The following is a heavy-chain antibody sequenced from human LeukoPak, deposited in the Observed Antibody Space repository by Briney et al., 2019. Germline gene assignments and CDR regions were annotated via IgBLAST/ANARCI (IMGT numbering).Heavy chain of an antibody. J-gene: IGHJ4*02. CDR2: ISTYNGNT. CDR3: ARDYSSGWPNFDY. CDR1: DYTFTSYG. Sequence: ASVKVSCKASDYTFTSYGISWVRQAPGQGLEWMGWISTYNGNTNYAQELQGRVTMTTDTSTSTAYMELRSLRSDDTAVYYCARDYSSGWPNFDYWGQGTLVTVSS. V-gene: IGHV1-18*01. D-gene: IGHD6-19*01.